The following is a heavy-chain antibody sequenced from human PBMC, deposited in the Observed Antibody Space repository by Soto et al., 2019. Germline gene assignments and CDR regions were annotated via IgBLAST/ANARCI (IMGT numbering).Heavy chain of an antibody. D-gene: IGHD2-15*01. CDR2: INHSGST. Sequence: PSETLSLTCAVYGGSFSGYYWSWIRQPPGKGLEWIGEINHSGSTNYNPSLKSRVTISVDTSKNQFSLKLSSVTAADTAVYYCARRYCSGGSCYYYYYYYMDVWGKGTTVTVSS. CDR1: GGSFSGYY. J-gene: IGHJ6*03. V-gene: IGHV4-34*01. CDR3: ARRYCSGGSCYYYYYYYMDV.